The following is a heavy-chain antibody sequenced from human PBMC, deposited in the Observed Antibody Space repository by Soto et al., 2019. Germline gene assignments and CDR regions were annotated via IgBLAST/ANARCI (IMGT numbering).Heavy chain of an antibody. D-gene: IGHD3-10*01. CDR3: ARDYYGSGSYYYYGMDV. Sequence: PGGSLRLSCAASGFTFSSYWMSWVRQAPGKGLEWVANIKQDGSEKYYVDSVKGRFTISRDNAKNSLYLQMNSLRAEDTAVYYCARDYYGSGSYYYYGMDVWGQGTTVTVSS. CDR1: GFTFSSYW. CDR2: IKQDGSEK. J-gene: IGHJ6*02. V-gene: IGHV3-7*01.